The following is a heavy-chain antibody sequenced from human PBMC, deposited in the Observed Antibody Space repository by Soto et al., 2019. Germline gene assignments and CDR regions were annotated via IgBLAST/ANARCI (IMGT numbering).Heavy chain of an antibody. J-gene: IGHJ4*02. D-gene: IGHD4-17*01. CDR2: IWYDGSNK. V-gene: IGHV3-33*01. CDR1: GFTFSSYG. CDR3: ARDLTTVTMTTIYY. Sequence: QVQLVESGGGVVQPGRSLRLSCAASGFTFSSYGMHWVRQAPGKGLEWVAVIWYDGSNKYYADSVKGRFTISRDNSKNTLYLQMNSLRAEDTAVYYCARDLTTVTMTTIYYWGQGTLVTVSS.